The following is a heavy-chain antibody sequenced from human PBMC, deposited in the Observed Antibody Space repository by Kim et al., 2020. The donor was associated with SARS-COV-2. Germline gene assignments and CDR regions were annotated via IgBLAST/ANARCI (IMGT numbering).Heavy chain of an antibody. CDR2: IYPGDSDT. CDR1: GYSFTSYW. CDR3: ARQTYYYDSSGFWTGWFDP. Sequence: GESLKISCKGSGYSFTSYWIGWVRQMPGKGLEWMGIIYPGDSDTRYSPSFQGQVTISADKSITTAYLQWSSLKASDTAMYYCARQTYYYDSSGFWTGWFDPWGQGTLVTVSS. J-gene: IGHJ5*02. D-gene: IGHD3-22*01. V-gene: IGHV5-51*01.